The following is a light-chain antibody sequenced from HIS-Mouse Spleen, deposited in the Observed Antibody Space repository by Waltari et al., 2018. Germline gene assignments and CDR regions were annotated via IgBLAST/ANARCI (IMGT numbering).Light chain of an antibody. CDR1: NIGSNS. CDR3: QVWDSSSDRV. Sequence: SYVLTQPPSVSVAPGQTARITCGVNNIGSNSVHWYQQNPGQAPVLVVYDDSDRPSGIPERFSGSNSGNTATLTISRVEAGDEADYYCQVWDSSSDRVFGTGTKVTVL. J-gene: IGLJ1*01. V-gene: IGLV3-21*02. CDR2: DDS.